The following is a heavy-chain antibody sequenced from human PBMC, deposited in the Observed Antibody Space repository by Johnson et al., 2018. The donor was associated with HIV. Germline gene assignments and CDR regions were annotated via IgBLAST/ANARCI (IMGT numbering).Heavy chain of an antibody. D-gene: IGHD2-21*01. CDR2: ISWNSGSI. V-gene: IGHV3-9*01. CDR1: GFTFDDYA. Sequence: VQLVESGGGVVQPGRSLRLSCAASGFTFDDYAMHWVRQAPGKGLEWVSGISWNSGSIGYADSVKGRFTISRDNAKNSLYLQMNSLRAEDTALYYCARVVVVIAIGGTDAFDIWGQGTMVTVSS. CDR3: ARVVVVIAIGGTDAFDI. J-gene: IGHJ3*02.